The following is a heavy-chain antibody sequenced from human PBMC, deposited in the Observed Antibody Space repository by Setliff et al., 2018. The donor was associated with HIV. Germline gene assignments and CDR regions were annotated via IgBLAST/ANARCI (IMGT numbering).Heavy chain of an antibody. Sequence: PSETLSLTCTVSGGSVSSTTYFWGWIRQAPGKGLQWIGSLYYSGSTYYNPSLKSRVTISVDTSKNHFSLKLRSVTAAGTAVYYCARHGHFYDSSSSDAFDIWGHGTMVTVSS. V-gene: IGHV4-39*01. CDR2: LYYSGST. CDR1: GGSVSSTTYF. CDR3: ARHGHFYDSSSSDAFDI. D-gene: IGHD3-22*01. J-gene: IGHJ3*02.